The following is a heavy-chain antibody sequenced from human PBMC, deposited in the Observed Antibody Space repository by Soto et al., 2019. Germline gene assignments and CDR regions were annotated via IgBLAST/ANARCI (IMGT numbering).Heavy chain of an antibody. CDR3: ARDGVGATTFFGFLDY. CDR2: IRYDGSDE. J-gene: IGHJ4*02. CDR1: ASIFKGHG. Sequence: QVQLVESGGGVVQPGGSLRLSCAASASIFKGHGMHWVRQAPGKGLEWVAIIRYDGSDEHYGDSVEGRSTSSRDNSKNMLYLQMNSLRAEDTAVYYCARDGVGATTFFGFLDYWGQGTLVTVSS. D-gene: IGHD1-26*01. V-gene: IGHV3-33*08.